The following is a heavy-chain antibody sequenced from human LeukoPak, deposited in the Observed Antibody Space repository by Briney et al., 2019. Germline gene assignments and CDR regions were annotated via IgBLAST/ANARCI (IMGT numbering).Heavy chain of an antibody. V-gene: IGHV4-59*11. Sequence: SETLSLTCTVSGDSFTTHYWSWVRQPPGRGLEWVGYIYYLGSNNYNPSLKSRVTISKKTYKNEISLMLTSVTAADTAVYYCASDSISMNAFDAWGQGTMVTVSS. CDR1: GDSFTTHY. J-gene: IGHJ3*01. CDR2: IYYLGSN. CDR3: ASDSISMNAFDA. D-gene: IGHD3-22*01.